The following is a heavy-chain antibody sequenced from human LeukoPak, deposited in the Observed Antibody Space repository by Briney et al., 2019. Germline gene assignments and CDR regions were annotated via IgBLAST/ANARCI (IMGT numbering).Heavy chain of an antibody. CDR1: GFTFSSYA. CDR3: AKVGPYSDYDYVNYYYYYMDV. J-gene: IGHJ6*03. CDR2: ISGSGGST. Sequence: GGSLRLSCAASGFTFSSYAMSWVRQAPGKGLEWVSAISGSGGSTYYADSVKGRFTISRGNSKNTLYLQMNSLRAEDTAVYYCAKVGPYSDYDYVNYYYYYMDVWGKGTTVTVSS. D-gene: IGHD5-12*01. V-gene: IGHV3-23*01.